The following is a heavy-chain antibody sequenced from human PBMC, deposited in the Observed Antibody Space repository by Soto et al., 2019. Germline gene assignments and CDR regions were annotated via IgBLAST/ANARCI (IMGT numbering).Heavy chain of an antibody. D-gene: IGHD6-25*01. CDR1: GFPVSSNY. CDR3: ARDKAATGIDY. Sequence: GGSLRLSCAASGFPVSSNYMSWVRQAPGKGLEWVSVIYSGGSTYYADSVKGRFTISRDNSKNTLYLQMNSLRAEDTAVYYCARDKAATGIDYWGQGTLVTVSS. CDR2: IYSGGST. J-gene: IGHJ4*02. V-gene: IGHV3-66*01.